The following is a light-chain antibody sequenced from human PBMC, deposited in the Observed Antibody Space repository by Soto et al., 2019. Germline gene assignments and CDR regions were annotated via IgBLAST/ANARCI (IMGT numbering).Light chain of an antibody. J-gene: IGKJ5*01. V-gene: IGKV3-11*01. CDR1: QSVSAY. CDR3: QQRHNWRDT. Sequence: LVLTQSPATLSLSPGERATLSCRASQSVSAYLAWYQQKPGQAPRLLIYDTSNRATGIPARFSGSGSGTDVTLTISSLEPEDFAVYYCQQRHNWRDTFGQGTRLEIK. CDR2: DTS.